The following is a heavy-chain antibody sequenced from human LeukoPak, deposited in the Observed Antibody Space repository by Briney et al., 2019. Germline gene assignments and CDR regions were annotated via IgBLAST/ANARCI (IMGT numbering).Heavy chain of an antibody. V-gene: IGHV3-33*01. CDR3: ARERITMIVVVRANWFDP. D-gene: IGHD3-22*01. CDR1: GFTFSSFG. J-gene: IGHJ5*02. Sequence: PGRSLRLSCAASGFTFSSFGMPWVRQAPGKGLEWVAVIWSDGSRKYFGDSVKGRFTISRDNSKNTLYLQMNSLRAEDTAVYYCARERITMIVVVRANWFDPWGQGTLVTVSS. CDR2: IWSDGSRK.